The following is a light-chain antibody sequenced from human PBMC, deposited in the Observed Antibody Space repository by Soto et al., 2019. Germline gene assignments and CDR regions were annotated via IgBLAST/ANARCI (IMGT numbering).Light chain of an antibody. CDR1: SGHSTYA. Sequence: QLVLTQSPSASASLGASVKLTCTLSSGHSTYAIAWHQQQSEKGPRYLMKLYSDGSHNKGDGIPDRFSGSSSGAERYLTISSLQSEDEADYYCQTWGTGIHVFGTGTKVTVL. CDR2: LYSDGSH. V-gene: IGLV4-69*01. CDR3: QTWGTGIHV. J-gene: IGLJ1*01.